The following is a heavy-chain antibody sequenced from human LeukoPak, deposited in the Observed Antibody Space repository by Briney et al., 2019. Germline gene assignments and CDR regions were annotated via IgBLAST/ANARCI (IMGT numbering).Heavy chain of an antibody. Sequence: PSETLSLTCTVSGGSISSYYWSWIRQPAGKGLEWIGRIYTSGSTNYNPSLKSRVTISVDTSKNQFSLRLSSVTAADTAVYYCASVVAVAGTYFDYWGQGTLVTVSS. V-gene: IGHV4-4*07. CDR1: GGSISSYY. D-gene: IGHD6-19*01. CDR2: IYTSGST. J-gene: IGHJ4*02. CDR3: ASVVAVAGTYFDY.